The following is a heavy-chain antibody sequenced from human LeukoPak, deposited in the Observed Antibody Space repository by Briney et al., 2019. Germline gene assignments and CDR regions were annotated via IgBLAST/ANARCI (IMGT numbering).Heavy chain of an antibody. V-gene: IGHV4-61*02. J-gene: IGHJ2*01. CDR3: ASYIAARAYWYFDL. CDR2: IYTSGST. CDR1: GGSISSGNYY. D-gene: IGHD6-6*01. Sequence: SETLSLTCTVSGGSISSGNYYWSWIRQPAGKGLEWIGRIYTSGSTNCNPSLKSRVTISVDTSKNQFSLKLSSVTAADTAVYYCASYIAARAYWYFDLWGRGTLVTVSS.